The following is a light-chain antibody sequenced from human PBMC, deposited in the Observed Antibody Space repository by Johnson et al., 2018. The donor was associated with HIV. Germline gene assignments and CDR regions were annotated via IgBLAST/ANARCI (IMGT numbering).Light chain of an antibody. Sequence: QAVLTQPPSVSAAPGQKVTISCSGSSSNIGNNYVSWYQQLPGTAPKLLIYENNKRPSGIPDRFSGSKSGTSATLGITGLQTGDEADYYCGTWASSLRTGFFGTGTKVPVL. J-gene: IGLJ1*01. CDR1: SSNIGNNY. V-gene: IGLV1-51*02. CDR2: ENN. CDR3: GTWASSLRTGF.